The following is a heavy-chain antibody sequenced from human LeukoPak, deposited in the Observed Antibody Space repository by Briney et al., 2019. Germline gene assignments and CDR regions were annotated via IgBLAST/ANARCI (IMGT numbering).Heavy chain of an antibody. D-gene: IGHD3-16*01. CDR3: ARDGDYTGMDG. CDR2: IYYSGST. CDR1: GGSISSYY. J-gene: IGHJ6*02. Sequence: SETLSLTCTVSGGSISSYYWSWIRQPPGKGLEWIGYIYYSGSTNYNPSLKSRVTISVDTSKNQFSLKLSSVTAADTAVYYCARDGDYTGMDGWGQGTTVTVPS. V-gene: IGHV4-59*01.